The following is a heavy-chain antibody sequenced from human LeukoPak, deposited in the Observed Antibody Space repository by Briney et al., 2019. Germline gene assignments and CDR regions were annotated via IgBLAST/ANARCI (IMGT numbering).Heavy chain of an antibody. J-gene: IGHJ4*02. D-gene: IGHD4-17*01. CDR3: AREGYGDPFDY. CDR1: GFTFSSYA. CDR2: ISYDGSNK. Sequence: GGSLRLSCAASGFTFSSYAMHWVRQASGKGLEWVAVISYDGSNKYYADSVKGRFTISRDNSKNTLYLQMNSLRAEDTAVYYCAREGYGDPFDYWGQGTLVTVSS. V-gene: IGHV3-30-3*01.